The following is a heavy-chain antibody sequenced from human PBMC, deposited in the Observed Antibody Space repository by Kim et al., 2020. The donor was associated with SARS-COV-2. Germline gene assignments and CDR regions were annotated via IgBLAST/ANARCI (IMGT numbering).Heavy chain of an antibody. CDR3: AIGTAVAVGTYPLDY. CDR2: ISWNSGSI. J-gene: IGHJ4*01. Sequence: GGSLRLSCAASGFTFDDYAMHWVRQAPGKGLEWVSGISWNSGSIGYADSVKGRFTISRDNAKNSLYLQMNSLRAEDTAVYYCAIGTAVAVGTYPLDYLG. CDR1: GFTFDDYA. D-gene: IGHD6-13*01. V-gene: IGHV3-9*01.